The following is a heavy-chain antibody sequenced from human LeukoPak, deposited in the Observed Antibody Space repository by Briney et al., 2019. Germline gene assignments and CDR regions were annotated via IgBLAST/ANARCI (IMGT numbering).Heavy chain of an antibody. Sequence: GESLQISCQGSGYSFPSYWIAWVRQMPGKGLEWMGIIHPGDSDIRYSPSFQGQVAISADKSINTAYPQWSSLKASDTAVYYCARQDGGAQFYFDYWGQGNLVTVSS. CDR2: IHPGDSDI. CDR1: GYSFPSYW. CDR3: ARQDGGAQFYFDY. D-gene: IGHD3-10*01. V-gene: IGHV5-51*01. J-gene: IGHJ4*02.